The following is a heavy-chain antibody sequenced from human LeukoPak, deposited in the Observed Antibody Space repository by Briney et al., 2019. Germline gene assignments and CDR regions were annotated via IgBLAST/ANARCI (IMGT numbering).Heavy chain of an antibody. CDR1: GFTFSNYG. Sequence: GGSLRLSCAASGFTFSNYGMHWVRQAPGKGLEWVAVMSYDGSNKYYADSVKGRFTISRDNSKNTLYLQMSSLRAEDTAVYYCAKDGNIVVVVAATRGMDVWGKGTTVTVSS. CDR3: AKDGNIVVVVAATRGMDV. V-gene: IGHV3-30*18. CDR2: MSYDGSNK. J-gene: IGHJ6*04. D-gene: IGHD2-15*01.